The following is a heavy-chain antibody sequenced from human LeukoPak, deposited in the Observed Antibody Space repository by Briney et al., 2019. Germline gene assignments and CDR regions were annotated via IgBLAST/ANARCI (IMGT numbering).Heavy chain of an antibody. Sequence: PGRSLRLSCAASGFTFSSYAMHWVRQAPGKGLEWVAVISYDGSNKYYADSVKGRFTISRDNSKNTLYLQMNSLRAEDTAVYYCARGSRWQLLNWFDPWGQGTLVTVSS. V-gene: IGHV3-30-3*01. CDR3: ARGSRWQLLNWFDP. CDR1: GFTFSSYA. J-gene: IGHJ5*02. CDR2: ISYDGSNK. D-gene: IGHD5-24*01.